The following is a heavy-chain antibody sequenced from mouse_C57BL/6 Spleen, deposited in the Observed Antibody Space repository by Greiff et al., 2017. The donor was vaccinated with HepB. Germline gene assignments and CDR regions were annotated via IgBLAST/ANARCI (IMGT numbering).Heavy chain of an antibody. J-gene: IGHJ4*01. CDR2: IDPETGGT. CDR3: TRCSYYGSSPDY. D-gene: IGHD1-1*01. Sequence: QVQLQQSGAELVRPGASVTLSCKASGYTFTDYEMHWVKQTPVHGLEWIGAIDPETGGTAYNQKFKGKAILTADKSSSTAYMELRSLTSEDSAVYYCTRCSYYGSSPDYWGQGTSVTVSS. CDR1: GYTFTDYE. V-gene: IGHV1-15*01.